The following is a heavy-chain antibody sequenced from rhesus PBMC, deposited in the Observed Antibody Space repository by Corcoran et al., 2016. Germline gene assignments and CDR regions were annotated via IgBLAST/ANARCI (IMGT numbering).Heavy chain of an antibody. D-gene: IGHD2-21*01. CDR1: GFTFSDYY. V-gene: IGHV3-178*01. Sequence: EVQLVESGGGLAKPGGSLRLSCAASGFTFSDYYMDWVRQAPGKGLEWVSRMSNGGGSTWYADSVKGRFTISRENAKNTLYLQMNSLRAEDTAVYYCARDTVSEYCTGSGCFGYFDYWGQGVLVTVSS. CDR2: MSNGGGST. CDR3: ARDTVSEYCTGSGCFGYFDY. J-gene: IGHJ4*01.